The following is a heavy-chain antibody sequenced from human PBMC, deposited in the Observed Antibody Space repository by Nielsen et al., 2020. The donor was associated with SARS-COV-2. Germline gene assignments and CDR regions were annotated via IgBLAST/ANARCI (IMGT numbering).Heavy chain of an antibody. D-gene: IGHD6-25*01. V-gene: IGHV3-30*02. CDR1: GFRFTDYG. J-gene: IGHJ4*02. CDR2: VPYGGNKR. Sequence: GGSLRLSCAASGFRFTDYGMHWVRQAPGKGLEWVAFVPYGGNKRYYAVAVRGRFTISRDNTKNTLSLEMKYLTEEDTDVYYCAKDVRTGSAHFHRWGQGTLVSVSS. CDR3: AKDVRTGSAHFHR.